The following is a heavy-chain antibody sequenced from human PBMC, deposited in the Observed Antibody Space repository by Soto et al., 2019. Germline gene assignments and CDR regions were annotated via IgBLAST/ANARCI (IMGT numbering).Heavy chain of an antibody. Sequence: SETLSLTCTVSGGSISSYYWSWIRQPPGKGLEWIGYIYYSGSTNYNPSLKSRVTISVDTSKNQFSLKLSSVTAADTAVYYCARGTYYYDSSVPGPYYYYGMDVWGQGTTVTVSS. J-gene: IGHJ6*02. V-gene: IGHV4-59*01. D-gene: IGHD3-22*01. CDR2: IYYSGST. CDR1: GGSISSYY. CDR3: ARGTYYYDSSVPGPYYYYGMDV.